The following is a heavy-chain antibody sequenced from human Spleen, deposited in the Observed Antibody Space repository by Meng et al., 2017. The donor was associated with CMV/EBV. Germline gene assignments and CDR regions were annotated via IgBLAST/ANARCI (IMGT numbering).Heavy chain of an antibody. CDR2: INHSGST. CDR1: GGSFSGYY. CDR3: AREAGSSSSGYYFDY. D-gene: IGHD6-6*01. V-gene: IGHV4-34*01. Sequence: QVQVQQWGAGLLKPSETLSLNCAVYGGSFSGYYWSWIRQPQGKGLEWIGEINHSGSTNYNPSLKSRVTISVDTSKNPFSLKLSSVTAADTAVYYCAREAGSSSSGYYFDYWGQGTLVTVSS. J-gene: IGHJ4*02.